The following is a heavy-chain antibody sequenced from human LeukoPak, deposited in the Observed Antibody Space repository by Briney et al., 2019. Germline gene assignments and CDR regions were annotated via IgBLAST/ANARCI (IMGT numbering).Heavy chain of an antibody. CDR3: VRRAAVRGTDF. D-gene: IGHD1-14*01. Sequence: GGSLRLSCTASGFIFDTHTLTWVRQAPGKGLEWVASISGSGDSANYGDSVKGRFTISRDNFKRTVHLEMSNLRADDTAMYYCVRRAAVRGTDFWGLGTTVIVYS. CDR2: ISGSGDSA. J-gene: IGHJ6*02. CDR1: GFIFDTHT. V-gene: IGHV3-23*01.